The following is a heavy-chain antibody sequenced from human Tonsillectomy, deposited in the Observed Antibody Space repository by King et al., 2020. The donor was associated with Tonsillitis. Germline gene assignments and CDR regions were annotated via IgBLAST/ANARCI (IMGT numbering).Heavy chain of an antibody. D-gene: IGHD3-3*01. CDR3: VREWSAFDM. Sequence: LQLQESGPGLVKPSETLSLTCTVSGVSITTYYWSWIRQPPGKGLEWIGYIYYTGITSYNPSLKSRVTISLDTSKNQVSLKLRSVTAADTAMYYFVREWSAFDMWGQGTMVTVSS. CDR1: GVSITTYY. CDR2: IYYTGIT. J-gene: IGHJ3*02. V-gene: IGHV4-59*01.